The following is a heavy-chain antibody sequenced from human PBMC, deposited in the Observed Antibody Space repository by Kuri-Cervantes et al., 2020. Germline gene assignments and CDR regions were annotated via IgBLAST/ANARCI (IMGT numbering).Heavy chain of an antibody. Sequence: GSLRLSCGVYGGSFSGYYWSWIRQSPGKGLEWIGYIYYGGDTKYNPSLKSRVTISLSTSKNQFSLKLTSMTAADTALYYCAREERRFGDWGQGTLVTVSS. CDR3: AREERRFGD. J-gene: IGHJ4*02. CDR2: IYYGGDT. V-gene: IGHV4-59*01. D-gene: IGHD1-1*01. CDR1: GGSFSGYY.